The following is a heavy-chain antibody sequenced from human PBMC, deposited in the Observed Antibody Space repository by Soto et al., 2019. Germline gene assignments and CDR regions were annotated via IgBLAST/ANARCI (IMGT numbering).Heavy chain of an antibody. CDR3: ARHARSYRERLDP. J-gene: IGHJ5*02. V-gene: IGHV4-39*01. D-gene: IGHD3-16*01. Sequence: QLQLQESGPGLVKPSETLSLACTVSGDSISSSSYYWGWIRQPPGKGPEWIGSIYYSGSTYYNPSLKSRVTISVDTSKNQFSLMLSSVTAADTAVYYCARHARSYRERLDPWGPGTLVTVSS. CDR1: GDSISSSSYY. CDR2: IYYSGST.